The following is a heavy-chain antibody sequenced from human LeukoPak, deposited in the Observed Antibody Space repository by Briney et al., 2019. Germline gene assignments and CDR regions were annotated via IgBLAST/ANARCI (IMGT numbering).Heavy chain of an antibody. CDR2: IDQDGSAK. J-gene: IGHJ3*02. CDR1: GFTFSNYW. Sequence: GGSLRLSCGASGFTFSNYWMTWVRQAPGKGLEWVANIDQDGSAKYYVGSVKGRFTISRDNAKRSLYLQMNSLRVDDMAVYHCATDSFSISSISLPGADAFDIWGQGTMVTVSS. D-gene: IGHD3-3*02. CDR3: ATDSFSISSISLPGADAFDI. V-gene: IGHV3-7*01.